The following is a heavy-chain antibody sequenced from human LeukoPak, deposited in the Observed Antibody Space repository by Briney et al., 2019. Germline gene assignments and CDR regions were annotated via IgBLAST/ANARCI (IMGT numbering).Heavy chain of an antibody. D-gene: IGHD3-3*01. V-gene: IGHV3-64*01. CDR3: ARVGYYSGYYGMDV. CDR1: GFTFSSYA. J-gene: IGHJ6*02. CDR2: ISSNGGST. Sequence: GGSLRLSCAASGFTFSSYAMHWVRQAPGKGLEYVSAISSNGGSTYSANSVKGRFIISRDNSKNTLYLQMGSLRAEDMAVYYCARVGYYSGYYGMDVWGQGTTVTVS.